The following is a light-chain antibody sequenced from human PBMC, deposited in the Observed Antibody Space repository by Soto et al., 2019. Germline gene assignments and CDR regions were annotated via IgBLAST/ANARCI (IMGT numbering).Light chain of an antibody. CDR3: SSYTSSSTLLYV. V-gene: IGLV2-14*03. CDR2: DVS. CDR1: SSDVGGYNY. Sequence: QSVLTQPASVSGSPGQSITISCTGTSSDVGGYNYVSWYHHHPGKAPKLRIYDVSNRPSGVSNRFSGPKSGNTASLTISGLQAEDEADYYCSSYTSSSTLLYVFGTGTKLTVL. J-gene: IGLJ1*01.